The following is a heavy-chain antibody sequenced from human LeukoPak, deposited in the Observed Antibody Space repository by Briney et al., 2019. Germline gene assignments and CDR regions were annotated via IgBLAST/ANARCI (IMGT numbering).Heavy chain of an antibody. CDR1: GYTFTSYD. D-gene: IGHD3-22*01. Sequence: ASVKVSCKASGYTFTSYDINWVRQATGQGLEWMGWMNPNSGNTGCAQKFRGRVTMTRNTSISTAYMELSSLRSEDTAVYYCARVPYYDSSGYYSRSFDYWGQGTLVTVSS. CDR2: MNPNSGNT. V-gene: IGHV1-8*01. J-gene: IGHJ4*02. CDR3: ARVPYYDSSGYYSRSFDY.